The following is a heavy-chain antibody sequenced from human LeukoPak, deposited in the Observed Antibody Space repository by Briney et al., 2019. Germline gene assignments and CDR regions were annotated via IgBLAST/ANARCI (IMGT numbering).Heavy chain of an antibody. D-gene: IGHD5-24*01. J-gene: IGHJ3*02. CDR2: INTNNGNP. CDR1: GYTFTNYG. Sequence: GASVKVSCKTSGYTFTNYGLNWVRQAPGLGLEWMGWINTNNGNPTYAQGFTGRFVFSLDTSVSTTYLQISSLKAEDTAVYYCARDRWGDGYNYFHAFDSWGQGTMVTVSS. V-gene: IGHV7-4-1*02. CDR3: ARDRWGDGYNYFHAFDS.